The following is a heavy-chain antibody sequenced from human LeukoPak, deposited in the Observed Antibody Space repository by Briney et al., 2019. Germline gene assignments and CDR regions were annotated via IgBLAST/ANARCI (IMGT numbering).Heavy chain of an antibody. CDR3: ARTHCGITSCSHDAFDI. V-gene: IGHV1-69*05. CDR2: IIPIFGTA. J-gene: IGHJ3*02. CDR1: GGTFSSYA. Sequence: SVKVSCKASGGTFSSYAISWVRQAPGQGLEWMGGIIPIFGTANYAQKFQGRVTITTDESTSTAYMELRSLRSDDTAVYYCARTHCGITSCSHDAFDIWGQGTMVTVS. D-gene: IGHD2-2*01.